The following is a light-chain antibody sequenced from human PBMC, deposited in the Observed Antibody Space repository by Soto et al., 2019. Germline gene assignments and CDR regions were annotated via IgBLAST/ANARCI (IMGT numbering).Light chain of an antibody. J-gene: IGKJ4*01. V-gene: IGKV1-33*01. Sequence: DIQMTQSPSSLSASVGDRVTITCQASRDIKNYLNWYQQKSGKAPKLMIYDASDLETGVPSRFSGSGSGTDFTFTINSLQPEDIATHYCQQYDNLPLTFGGGTKVDIK. CDR3: QQYDNLPLT. CDR2: DAS. CDR1: RDIKNY.